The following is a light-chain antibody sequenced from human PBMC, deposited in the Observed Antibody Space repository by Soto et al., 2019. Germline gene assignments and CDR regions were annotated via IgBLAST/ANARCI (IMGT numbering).Light chain of an antibody. J-gene: IGLJ2*01. CDR3: SSYAGSNNLV. Sequence: QSALTQPPSASGSPGQSVTISCTGTSSVVGGYNYVSWYQQHPGKAPKLVIYEVSKRPSGVPDRFSGSKSGNTASLTVSGLEAEDEADYYCSSYAGSNNLVFGGGTKVTVL. CDR1: SSVVGGYNY. V-gene: IGLV2-8*01. CDR2: EVS.